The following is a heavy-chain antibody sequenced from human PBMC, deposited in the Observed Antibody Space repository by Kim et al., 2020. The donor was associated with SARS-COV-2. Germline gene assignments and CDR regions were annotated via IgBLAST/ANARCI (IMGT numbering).Heavy chain of an antibody. CDR3: ARARDVWVSRYLDV. D-gene: IGHD3-16*01. V-gene: IGHV3-13*04. CDR1: GFTFSSYD. J-gene: IGHJ6*02. Sequence: GGSLRLSCAASGFTFSSYDMHWVRQAKGKGLEWVSAMGTAGDTYYPGSVKGRFTISRENAKNSLYLHMNSLRAGDTAVYYCARARDVWVSRYLDVWGQVT. CDR2: MGTAGDT.